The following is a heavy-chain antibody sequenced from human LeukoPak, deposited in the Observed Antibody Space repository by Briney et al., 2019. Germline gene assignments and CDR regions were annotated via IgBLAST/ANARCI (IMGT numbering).Heavy chain of an antibody. Sequence: ASVKVSCKASGYTFTSYYMHWVRQAPGQGLEWMGIINPSGGSTSYAQKFQGRVTMTRDMSTSTVYMELSSLRSEGTAVYYCARPNPVIAAAGTSPEDDAFDIWGQGTMVTVSS. J-gene: IGHJ3*02. CDR1: GYTFTSYY. D-gene: IGHD6-13*01. CDR2: INPSGGST. CDR3: ARPNPVIAAAGTSPEDDAFDI. V-gene: IGHV1-46*01.